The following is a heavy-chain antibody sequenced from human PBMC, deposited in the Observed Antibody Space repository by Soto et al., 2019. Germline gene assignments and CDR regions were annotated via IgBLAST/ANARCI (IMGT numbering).Heavy chain of an antibody. CDR2: ISAYNGNT. V-gene: IGHV1-18*01. CDR3: ARDAAAGLNDY. J-gene: IGHJ4*02. Sequence: VQLVQSGAEVKKPGASVKVSCKASGYTFTSYGISWVRQAPGQGLEWMGWISAYNGNTKYVQKFQDRVTMTTDTSTSTAYMELRSLRPDDTAVDYCARDAAAGLNDYWGQGTLVTVSS. CDR1: GYTFTSYG. D-gene: IGHD6-13*01.